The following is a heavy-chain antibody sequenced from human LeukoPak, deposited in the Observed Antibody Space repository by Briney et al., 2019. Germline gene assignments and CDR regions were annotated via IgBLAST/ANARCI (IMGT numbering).Heavy chain of an antibody. D-gene: IGHD3-9*01. V-gene: IGHV3-48*03. CDR1: GFTFSNHE. Sequence: GGSLRLSCVASGFTFSNHEMSWVRQAPAKGLEWISYIDSSDSSGPAVSYADSVKGRFTISRDNAKNSLHLQMNSLRAEDTAVYFCAREPTYDILTSDAFDIWGQGTMVTVSS. CDR3: AREPTYDILTSDAFDI. CDR2: IDSSDSSGPAV. J-gene: IGHJ3*02.